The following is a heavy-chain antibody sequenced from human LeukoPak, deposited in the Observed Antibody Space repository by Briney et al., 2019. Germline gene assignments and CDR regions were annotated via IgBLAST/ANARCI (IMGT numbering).Heavy chain of an antibody. CDR3: ARESWSSTSSGPFDY. CDR2: IYYSGST. D-gene: IGHD2-2*01. J-gene: IGHJ4*02. Sequence: SETLSLTCTVSGGSISSYYWSWIRQPPGKGLEWIGYIYYSGSTNYNPSLKSRVTISVDTSKNQFSLKLSSVTAADTAVYYCARESWSSTSSGPFDYWGQGTLVTVSS. V-gene: IGHV4-59*01. CDR1: GGSISSYY.